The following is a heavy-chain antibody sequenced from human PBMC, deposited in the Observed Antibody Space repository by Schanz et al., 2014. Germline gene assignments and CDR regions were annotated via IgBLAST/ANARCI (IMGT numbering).Heavy chain of an antibody. V-gene: IGHV3-66*01. CDR3: ARDGAGRAPDAFDI. CDR1: GFTVSSNY. CDR2: IYSGGST. J-gene: IGHJ3*02. Sequence: EVQLVESGGGLVQPGGSLRLSCAASGFTVSSNYMSWVHQAPGKGLEWVSVIYSGGSTYYADSVKGRFTISRDNSKNTLYLQMNSLRAEDTAVYYCARDGAGRAPDAFDIWGQGTMVTVSS. D-gene: IGHD1-26*01.